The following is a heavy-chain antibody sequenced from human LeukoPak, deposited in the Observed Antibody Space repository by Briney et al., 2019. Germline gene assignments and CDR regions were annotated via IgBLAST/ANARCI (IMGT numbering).Heavy chain of an antibody. CDR1: GGTFSSYA. CDR2: IIPILGIA. Sequence: ASVKVSCKASGGTFSSYAISWVRQAPGQGLEWMGRIIPILGIANYAQKFQGRVTITADKSTSTAYMELSSLRSEDTAVYYCATGDPPESTVVTEGREDYWGQETLVTVSS. D-gene: IGHD4-23*01. J-gene: IGHJ4*02. V-gene: IGHV1-69*04. CDR3: ATGDPPESTVVTEGREDY.